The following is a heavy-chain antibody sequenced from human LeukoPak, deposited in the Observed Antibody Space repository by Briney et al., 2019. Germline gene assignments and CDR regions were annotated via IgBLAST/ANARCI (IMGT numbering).Heavy chain of an antibody. D-gene: IGHD2-15*01. CDR2: ISHNGGSI. J-gene: IGHJ4*02. Sequence: GGSLRLSCAASGFTFSSYWMHWVRQAPGKGLQFVSAISHNGGSIYYENSVKGRFTISRDNSKNTLYLQMNSLRAEDTALYYCANDCSGGSCYWGQGTLVTVSS. CDR3: ANDCSGGSCY. CDR1: GFTFSSYW. V-gene: IGHV3-64*01.